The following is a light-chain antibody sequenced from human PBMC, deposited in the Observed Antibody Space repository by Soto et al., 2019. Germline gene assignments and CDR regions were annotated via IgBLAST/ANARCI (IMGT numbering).Light chain of an antibody. CDR3: TVWDDSLSGRL. Sequence: QSVLTQPPSASGTPGQRVTISCSGSSSNIESNFVYWYQQFPGTAPRLLIYRNNQRPSGVPDRFSGSKSGTSASLAISALRSEDEADYYCTVWDDSLSGRLFGGGTKLTVL. CDR1: SSNIESNF. J-gene: IGLJ2*01. CDR2: RNN. V-gene: IGLV1-47*01.